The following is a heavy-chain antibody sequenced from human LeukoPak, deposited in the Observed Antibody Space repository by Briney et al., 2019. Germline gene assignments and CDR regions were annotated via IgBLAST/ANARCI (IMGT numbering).Heavy chain of an antibody. Sequence: GRSLRLSCAASGFTFDDYAMHWVRQAPGKGLEWVSGISWNSGSIGYADSVKGRFTISRDNAKNSLYLQMNSLRAEDTALYYCAKDMGYCSGGSCYPAWFDPWGQGTLVTVSS. CDR3: AKDMGYCSGGSCYPAWFDP. CDR2: ISWNSGSI. CDR1: GFTFDDYA. V-gene: IGHV3-9*01. D-gene: IGHD2-15*01. J-gene: IGHJ5*02.